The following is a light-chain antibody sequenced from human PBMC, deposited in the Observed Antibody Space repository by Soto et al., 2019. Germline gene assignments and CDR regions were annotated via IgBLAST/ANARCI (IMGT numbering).Light chain of an antibody. CDR1: QRIGSY. CDR2: GAA. V-gene: IGKV1-39*01. CDR3: QQSYNIQALT. Sequence: DIPMTQSPSALSASLGDRATLPCRASQRIGSYLNWYQKKPGKAPSVLXYGAASLQSGLPSSFSGSGSCTNLSLTINNLQTEHSANYYCQQSYNIQALTFGGGTKVDIK. J-gene: IGKJ4*01.